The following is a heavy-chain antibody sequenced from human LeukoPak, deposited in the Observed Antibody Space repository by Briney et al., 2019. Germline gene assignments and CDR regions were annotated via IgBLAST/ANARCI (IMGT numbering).Heavy chain of an antibody. V-gene: IGHV3-53*01. D-gene: IGHD1-26*01. CDR3: ARRRATVDYSMDV. CDR1: GFTFSNYR. Sequence: PGGSLRLSCAASGFTFSNYRMSWVRQAPGKGLEWLTVIYSGGDTYYIDSVKGRFAISRDNSRNTVYLQMNSLRADDTAVYYCARRRATVDYSMDVWGKGTTVPVSS. CDR2: IYSGGDT. J-gene: IGHJ6*03.